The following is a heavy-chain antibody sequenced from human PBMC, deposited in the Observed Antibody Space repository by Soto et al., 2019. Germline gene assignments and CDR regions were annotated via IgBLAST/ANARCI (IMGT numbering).Heavy chain of an antibody. V-gene: IGHV3-23*01. J-gene: IGHJ3*01. D-gene: IGHD4-17*01. CDR2: ITGSGDYT. CDR3: GKDPYGDYLGVFDF. Sequence: EVQMLESGGGLVQPGGSLRLSCAASGFTFSSYALTWVRQAPGKGLEWVASITGSGDYTRYTDSVKGRFTITRDNAKNTLFLQMTSLRADDTAIYYCGKDPYGDYLGVFDFWGQGTSVTVSS. CDR1: GFTFSSYA.